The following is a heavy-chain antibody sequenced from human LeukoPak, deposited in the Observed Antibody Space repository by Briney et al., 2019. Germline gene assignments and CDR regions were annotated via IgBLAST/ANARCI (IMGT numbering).Heavy chain of an antibody. J-gene: IGHJ6*03. CDR3: ARDMTTVVTPFLYYYYYMDV. CDR2: INPNSGGT. Sequence: ASVKVSCKASGYTFTGYYMHWVRQAPGQGLEWMGWINPNSGGTNYAQKFQGRVTMTRDTSISTAYMELSRLRSDDTAVYYCARDMTTVVTPFLYYYYYMDVWGKGTTVTVSS. CDR1: GYTFTGYY. V-gene: IGHV1-2*02. D-gene: IGHD4-23*01.